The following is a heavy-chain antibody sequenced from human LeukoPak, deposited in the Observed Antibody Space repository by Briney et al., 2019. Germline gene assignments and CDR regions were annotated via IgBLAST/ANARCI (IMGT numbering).Heavy chain of an antibody. J-gene: IGHJ4*02. D-gene: IGHD6-19*01. Sequence: PSETLSLTCTVSGGSISSSSYYWGWIRQAPGTGLEWIGRIYYSGYTDYNPSLKSRVTISVDTSKNQFSLRLNSVTAADAAVYYCARLEGFGSGWYPDYWGQGTLVTVSS. CDR1: GGSISSSSYY. V-gene: IGHV4-39*01. CDR2: IYYSGYT. CDR3: ARLEGFGSGWYPDY.